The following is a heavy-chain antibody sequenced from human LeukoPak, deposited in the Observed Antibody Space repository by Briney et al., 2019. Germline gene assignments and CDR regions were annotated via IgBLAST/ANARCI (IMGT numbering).Heavy chain of an antibody. Sequence: GGSLRLSCAASGFTFSSYWMHWVCQAPGKGLVWVSRINSDGSSTSYADSVKGRFTISRDNAKNTLYLQMNSLRAEDTAVYYCARKMRSGNWFDPWGQGTLVTVSS. D-gene: IGHD5-24*01. CDR2: INSDGSST. V-gene: IGHV3-74*01. CDR1: GFTFSSYW. CDR3: ARKMRSGNWFDP. J-gene: IGHJ5*02.